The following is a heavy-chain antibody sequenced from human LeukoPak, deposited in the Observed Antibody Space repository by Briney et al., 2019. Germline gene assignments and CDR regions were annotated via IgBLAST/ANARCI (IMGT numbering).Heavy chain of an antibody. V-gene: IGHV1-3*01. CDR1: GYSFTDYA. CDR3: AGTYYYDSSGYYPAFDY. J-gene: IGHJ4*02. Sequence: ASVTVSCTASGYSFTDYAMHWVRQAPGQRLEWMGWINAANGSTKYSQNFQGRVTITRDTSASTAYMELSNLRSEDTAVYYCAGTYYYDSSGYYPAFDYWGQGTLVTVSS. CDR2: INAANGST. D-gene: IGHD3-22*01.